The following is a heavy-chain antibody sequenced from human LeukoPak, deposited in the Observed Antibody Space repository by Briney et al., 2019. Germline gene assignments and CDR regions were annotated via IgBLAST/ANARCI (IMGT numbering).Heavy chain of an antibody. CDR3: ARGWKYRNGYTVTELGSGYFDY. Sequence: GGSLRLSCAASGFTFSSYGMHWVRQAPGKGLEWVAVISYDGSNKYYADSVKGRFTISRDNSKNTLYLQMNSLRAEDTAVYYCARGWKYRNGYTVTELGSGYFDYWGQGTLVTVSS. D-gene: IGHD5-18*01. J-gene: IGHJ4*02. CDR2: ISYDGSNK. CDR1: GFTFSSYG. V-gene: IGHV3-30*03.